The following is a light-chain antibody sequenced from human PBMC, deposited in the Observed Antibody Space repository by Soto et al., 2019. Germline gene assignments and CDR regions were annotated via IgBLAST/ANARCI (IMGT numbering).Light chain of an antibody. CDR3: CSFADSSTYV. Sequence: QSALTQAASVSGSPGQSITISCTGTSSDVGSYDLVSWYQHHPGKAPKLMIYEVSKRPSGVSNRFSGSKSDNTASLTISGLQAEDEADYYCCSFADSSTYVFGTGTKVTVL. V-gene: IGLV2-23*02. CDR1: SSDVGSYDL. CDR2: EVS. J-gene: IGLJ1*01.